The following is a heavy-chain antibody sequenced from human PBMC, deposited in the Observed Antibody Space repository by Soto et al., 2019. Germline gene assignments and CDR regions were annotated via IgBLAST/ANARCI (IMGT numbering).Heavy chain of an antibody. Sequence: SQTLSLTCAISGDSVSSNSATWNLIRHSPSRGLEWLGRTYYRSKWYYDYAVSVKSRITINPDTSKNQFSLQLNSVTPEDTAVYYGARGPGTAADYFDFWGPGTPVTVSS. D-gene: IGHD5-18*01. CDR1: GDSVSSNSAT. CDR2: TYYRSKWYY. J-gene: IGHJ4*02. V-gene: IGHV6-1*01. CDR3: ARGPGTAADYFDF.